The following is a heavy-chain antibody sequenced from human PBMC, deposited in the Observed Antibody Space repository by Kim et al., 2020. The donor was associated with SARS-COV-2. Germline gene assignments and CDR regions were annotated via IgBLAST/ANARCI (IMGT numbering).Heavy chain of an antibody. J-gene: IGHJ6*02. Sequence: ASVKVSCKASGYTFTSYYMHWVRQAPGQGLEWMGIINPSGGSTSYAQKFQGRVTMTRDTSTSTVYMELSSLRSEDTAVYYCARDGWGYCSGGSCYNHGMDVWGQGTTVTVSS. CDR3: ARDGWGYCSGGSCYNHGMDV. V-gene: IGHV1-46*01. CDR2: INPSGGST. CDR1: GYTFTSYY. D-gene: IGHD2-15*01.